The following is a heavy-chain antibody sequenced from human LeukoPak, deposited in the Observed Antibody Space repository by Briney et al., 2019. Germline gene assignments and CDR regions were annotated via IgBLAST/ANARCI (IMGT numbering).Heavy chain of an antibody. CDR2: ISAYNGNT. Sequence: AASVKVSCKASGYTFTSYGISWVRQAPGQGLEGMGWISAYNGNTNYAQKLQGRVTMTTDTSTSTAYMELRSLRSDDTAVYYCARAVFTIFGVVQTFDYWGQGTLVTVSS. CDR1: GYTFTSYG. V-gene: IGHV1-18*01. CDR3: ARAVFTIFGVVQTFDY. D-gene: IGHD3-3*01. J-gene: IGHJ4*02.